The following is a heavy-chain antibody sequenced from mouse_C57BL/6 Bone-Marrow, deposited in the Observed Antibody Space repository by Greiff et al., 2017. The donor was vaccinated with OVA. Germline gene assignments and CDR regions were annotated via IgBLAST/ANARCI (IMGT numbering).Heavy chain of an antibody. V-gene: IGHV1-55*01. CDR1: GYTFTSYW. D-gene: IGHD1-1*01. Sequence: VQLQQPGAELVKPGASVKMSCKASGYTFTSYWITWVKQRPGQGLEWIGDIYPGSGSTNYNEKFKSKATLTVDTSSSTAYMQLSSLTSEDSAVYYCARDEDYGEAWLAYWGQGTLVTVSA. CDR3: ARDEDYGEAWLAY. J-gene: IGHJ3*01. CDR2: IYPGSGST.